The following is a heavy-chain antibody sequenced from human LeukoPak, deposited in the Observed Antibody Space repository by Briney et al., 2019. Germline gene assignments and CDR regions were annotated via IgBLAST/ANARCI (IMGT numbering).Heavy chain of an antibody. CDR2: ISSSSSTI. CDR3: ASTPSPHYDYGDYG. J-gene: IGHJ4*02. D-gene: IGHD4-17*01. V-gene: IGHV3-48*01. Sequence: GSLRLSCVASGFIFSNYSMNWVRQAPGKGLEWVSYISSSSSTIYYADSVKGRFTISRDNAKNSLYLQMNSLRAEDTAVYYCASTPSPHYDYGDYGWGQGTLVTVSS. CDR1: GFIFSNYS.